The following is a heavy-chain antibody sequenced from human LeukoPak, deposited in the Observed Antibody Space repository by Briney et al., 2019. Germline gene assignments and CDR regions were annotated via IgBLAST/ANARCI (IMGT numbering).Heavy chain of an antibody. CDR3: ASGYSSSWATFDY. Sequence: PGGSLRLSCAASGFTFSSYRMTWVRQAPGKGLEWVANIKPDGSEKYYVDSVKGRFTISRDNAKNSLYLQMNSLRAEDTAVYYCASGYSSSWATFDYWGQGTLVTVSS. CDR2: IKPDGSEK. J-gene: IGHJ4*02. D-gene: IGHD6-13*01. V-gene: IGHV3-7*01. CDR1: GFTFSSYR.